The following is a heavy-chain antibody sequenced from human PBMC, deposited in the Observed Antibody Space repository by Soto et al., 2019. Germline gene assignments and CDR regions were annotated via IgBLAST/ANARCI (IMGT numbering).Heavy chain of an antibody. D-gene: IGHD2-15*01. Sequence: ASVKVSCKACGDTFTSYGISWVRQAPGQGLEWMGWISAYNGNTNYAQKLQGRVTMTTDTSTSTAYMELRSLRSDDTAVYYCVVAAQPYYFDYWGQGTLVTVSS. V-gene: IGHV1-18*01. J-gene: IGHJ4*02. CDR2: ISAYNGNT. CDR3: VVAAQPYYFDY. CDR1: GDTFTSYG.